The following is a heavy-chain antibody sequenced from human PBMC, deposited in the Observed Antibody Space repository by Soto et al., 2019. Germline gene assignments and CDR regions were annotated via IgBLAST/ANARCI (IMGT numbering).Heavy chain of an antibody. CDR3: TRDLLFQADDVIRARPPVSAFLRNLSSDL. Sequence: GKGLEWVGRIRSKSNSYATAYAASVKGRFTISRDDSKDTAYLQMNSLKTEDTAVYYCTRDLLFQADDVIRARPPVSAFLRNLSSDL. V-gene: IGHV3-73*01. J-gene: IGHJ2*01. D-gene: IGHD1-26*01. CDR2: IRSKSNSYAT.